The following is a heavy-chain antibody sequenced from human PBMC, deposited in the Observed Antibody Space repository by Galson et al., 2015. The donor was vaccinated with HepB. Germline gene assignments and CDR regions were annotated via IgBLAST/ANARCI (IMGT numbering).Heavy chain of an antibody. CDR1: GGTFSSYA. D-gene: IGHD6-13*01. CDR2: IIPIFGTA. Sequence: SVKVSCKASGGTFSSYAIGWVRQAPGQGLEWMGGIIPIFGTANYAQKFQGRVTITADESTSTAYMELSSLRSEDTAVYYCARDLEAAADYYYYGMDVWGQGTTVTVSS. J-gene: IGHJ6*02. V-gene: IGHV1-69*13. CDR3: ARDLEAAADYYYYGMDV.